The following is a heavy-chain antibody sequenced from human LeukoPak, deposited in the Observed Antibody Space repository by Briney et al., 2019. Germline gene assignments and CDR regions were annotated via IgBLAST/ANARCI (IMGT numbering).Heavy chain of an antibody. CDR2: ISYDGSNK. J-gene: IGHJ4*02. V-gene: IGHV3-30*18. D-gene: IGHD1-26*01. Sequence: GRSLRLSCAASGFTFSSYGMHWVRQAPGKGLEWVAVISYDGSNKYYADSVKGRFTISRDNSKNTLYLQMNSLRAEDTAVYYCAKESTYRYSGSCLDYWGQGTLVTVSS. CDR3: AKESTYRYSGSCLDY. CDR1: GFTFSSYG.